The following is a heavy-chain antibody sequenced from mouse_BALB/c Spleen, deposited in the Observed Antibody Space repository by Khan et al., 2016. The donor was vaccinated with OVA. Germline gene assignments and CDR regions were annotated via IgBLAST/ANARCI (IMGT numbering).Heavy chain of an antibody. Sequence: EVQLQESGPGLVKPSQSLSLTCTVTGYSITSEYTWNWIRQFPGNKLEWMGFISYSGNTRYNPSLKSRISITRDTSKNQFFLQLNSVTSEDTATYYGARKDYYDYDPFPYWGQGTLVTVCA. CDR1: GYSITSEYT. D-gene: IGHD2-4*01. CDR2: ISYSGNT. CDR3: ARKDYYDYDPFPY. J-gene: IGHJ3*01. V-gene: IGHV3-2*02.